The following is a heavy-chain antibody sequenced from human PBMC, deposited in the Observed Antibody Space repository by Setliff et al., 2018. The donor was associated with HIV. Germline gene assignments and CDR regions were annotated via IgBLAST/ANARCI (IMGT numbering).Heavy chain of an antibody. CDR3: ARAWDSTVTTPFNWFDP. Sequence: PGGSLRLSCVASGFAFSDYWMSWIRQPPLKGLEWIGYIHYSGSTNYNPSLKSRVTISVDMSKNQFSLRLNSLTAADTAKYYCARAWDSTVTTPFNWFDPWGQGTLVTVSS. V-gene: IGHV4-59*12. D-gene: IGHD4-17*01. CDR1: GFAFSDYW. CDR2: IHYSGST. J-gene: IGHJ5*02.